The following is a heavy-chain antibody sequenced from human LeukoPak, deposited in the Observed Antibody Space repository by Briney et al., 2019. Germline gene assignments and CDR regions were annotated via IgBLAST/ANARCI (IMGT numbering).Heavy chain of an antibody. CDR1: GYTFTGYY. J-gene: IGHJ4*02. CDR3: ARIGGSEYTSGTFDY. D-gene: IGHD6-13*01. V-gene: IGHV1-2*02. CDR2: INCNSGGT. Sequence: GASVKVSCKASGYTFTGYYMHWVRQAPGQGLEWMGWINCNSGGTNYAQKFQGRVTMTRDTSIDTAYMELSRLRSDDKAVYYCARIGGSEYTSGTFDYWGQGTLVTVSS.